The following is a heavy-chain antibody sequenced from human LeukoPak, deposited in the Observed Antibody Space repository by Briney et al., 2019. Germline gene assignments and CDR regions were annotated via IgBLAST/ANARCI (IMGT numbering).Heavy chain of an antibody. CDR3: ARGPRDYYDSGTYYNNY. J-gene: IGHJ4*02. V-gene: IGHV3-72*01. CDR1: GFTFSDHY. D-gene: IGHD3-10*01. CDR2: TRNKANSYST. Sequence: GGSLRLSCETSGFTFSDHYMDWVRQAPGKGLEWVGRTRNKANSYSTDYHASVNGRFTISRDDSKNSLYLQMNSLKTEDTAVYYCARGPRDYYDSGTYYNNYWGQGTLVTVSS.